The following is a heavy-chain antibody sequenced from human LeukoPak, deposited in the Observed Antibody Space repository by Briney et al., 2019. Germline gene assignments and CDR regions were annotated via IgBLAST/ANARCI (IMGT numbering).Heavy chain of an antibody. CDR2: ISAYNGNT. D-gene: IGHD5-12*01. V-gene: IGHV1-18*01. J-gene: IGHJ4*02. Sequence: GASVKVSCKASGYTFTSYGIICVRQAPGQGLEGRGGISAYNGNTNYAQKFQGRVTITAEKSTSTAYMELSSLRSEDTAVYYCARSQRAAVAATFDYWGQGTLVTVS. CDR3: ARSQRAAVAATFDY. CDR1: GYTFTSYG.